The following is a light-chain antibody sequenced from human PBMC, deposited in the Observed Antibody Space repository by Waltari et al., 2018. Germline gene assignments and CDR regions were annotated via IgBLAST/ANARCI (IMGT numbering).Light chain of an antibody. CDR1: QSVLNSPNNKDY. Sequence: DIVMTQSPDSLAVSLAERATINCKSSQSVLNSPNNKDYLAWYQQKPGQPPKLLIYWASTRESGVPDRFSGSGSGTDFTLTISSLQAEDMAVYYCQQYYSTSWTFGQGTKVEIK. CDR3: QQYYSTSWT. V-gene: IGKV4-1*01. CDR2: WAS. J-gene: IGKJ1*01.